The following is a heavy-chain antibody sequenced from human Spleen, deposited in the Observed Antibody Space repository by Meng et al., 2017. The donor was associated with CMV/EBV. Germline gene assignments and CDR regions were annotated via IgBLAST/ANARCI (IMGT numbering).Heavy chain of an antibody. Sequence: VSGGSISSSRYSWGWIRQPPGKGLEWIGSIYSSGSTYYNPSLTRRVTISVDTSKNQFSLKLSSVTAADTAVYYCARSISLDYGFDYWGQGTLVTVSS. V-gene: IGHV4-39*01. CDR2: IYSSGST. D-gene: IGHD4-17*01. CDR1: GGSISSSRYS. J-gene: IGHJ4*02. CDR3: ARSISLDYGFDY.